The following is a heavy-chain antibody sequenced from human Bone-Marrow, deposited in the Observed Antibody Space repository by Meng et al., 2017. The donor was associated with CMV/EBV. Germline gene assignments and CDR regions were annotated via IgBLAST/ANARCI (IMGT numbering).Heavy chain of an antibody. Sequence: GESLKISCAASGFSFSSYWMHWVRQAPGKGLVWVAHIHSDGSSTTYADSVKGRFTISRDNAKNTVFLQMHSLGVEDTGVYYCARDSIVVPGRIYYYAMDVCGHGTTVAVSS. CDR2: IHSDGSST. D-gene: IGHD6-19*01. CDR3: ARDSIVVPGRIYYYAMDV. V-gene: IGHV3-74*01. J-gene: IGHJ6*02. CDR1: GFSFSSYW.